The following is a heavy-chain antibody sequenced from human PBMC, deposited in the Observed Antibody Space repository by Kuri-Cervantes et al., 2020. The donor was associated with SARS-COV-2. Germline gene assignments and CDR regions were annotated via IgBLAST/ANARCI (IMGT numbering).Heavy chain of an antibody. D-gene: IGHD6-13*01. V-gene: IGHV3-15*01. Sequence: GGSLRLSCEVSGFLFSASAIHWVRQAPGKGLEWVGRIKSKTDGGTTDYAAPVKGRFTISRDDSKNTLYLQMNSLKTEDTAVYYCTTEWPWYSSSCRDYWGQGTLVTVSS. J-gene: IGHJ4*02. CDR3: TTEWPWYSSSCRDY. CDR1: GFLFSASA. CDR2: IKSKTDGGTT.